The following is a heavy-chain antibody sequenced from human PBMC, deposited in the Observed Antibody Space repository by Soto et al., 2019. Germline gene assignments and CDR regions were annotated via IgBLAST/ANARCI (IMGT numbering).Heavy chain of an antibody. Sequence: SVKVSCKASGGTFSSYAISWVRQAPGQGLEWMGGIIPIFGTANYAQKFQGRVTITADESTSTAYMELSSLRSEDTAVYYCATLTPGSDAFDIWGQGTMVTVS. V-gene: IGHV1-69*13. J-gene: IGHJ3*02. CDR3: ATLTPGSDAFDI. CDR2: IIPIFGTA. CDR1: GGTFSSYA.